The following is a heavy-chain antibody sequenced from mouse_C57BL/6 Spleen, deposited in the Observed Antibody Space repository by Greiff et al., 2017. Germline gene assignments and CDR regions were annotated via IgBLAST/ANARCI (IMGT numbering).Heavy chain of an antibody. Sequence: EVKVVESGGGLVKPGGSLKLSCAASGFTFSDYGMHWVRQAPEKGLEWVAYISSGSSTIYYADTVKGRFTISRDNAKNTLFLQMTSLRSEDTAMYYCARSQLGPPFDYWGQGTTLTVSS. CDR3: ARSQLGPPFDY. CDR1: GFTFSDYG. CDR2: ISSGSSTI. V-gene: IGHV5-17*01. J-gene: IGHJ2*01. D-gene: IGHD4-1*02.